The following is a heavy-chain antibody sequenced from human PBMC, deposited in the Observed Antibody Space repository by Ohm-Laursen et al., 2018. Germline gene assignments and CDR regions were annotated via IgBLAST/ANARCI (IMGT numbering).Heavy chain of an antibody. CDR1: GFTFSRYW. J-gene: IGHJ4*02. CDR3: VRSSAGGFDY. D-gene: IGHD3-16*01. V-gene: IGHV3-74*01. Sequence: SLRLSCAASGFTFSRYWMHWVRQAPGKGPVWVSRINGDGSSTICADSVKGRFTISRDNAKNTLYLQMNSLRAEDTAVYYCVRSSAGGFDYWGQGTLVTVSS. CDR2: INGDGSST.